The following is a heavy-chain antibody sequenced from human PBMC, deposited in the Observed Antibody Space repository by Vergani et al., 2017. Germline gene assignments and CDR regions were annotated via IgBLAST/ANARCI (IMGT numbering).Heavy chain of an antibody. Sequence: EVQLAESGGGLVKPGGALRLSCVASGFRYNSYGMNWVRQAPGKGLEWVSSISGTSRDVYYADSVKGRFIISRDNANNSLFLQMNSLRVEDTAVYFCVXDPEAGVLLDEGSWGRGTLVTVS. J-gene: IGHJ4*02. CDR2: ISGTSRDV. D-gene: IGHD3-10*01. CDR3: VXDPEAGVLLDEGS. CDR1: GFRYNSYG. V-gene: IGHV3-21*02.